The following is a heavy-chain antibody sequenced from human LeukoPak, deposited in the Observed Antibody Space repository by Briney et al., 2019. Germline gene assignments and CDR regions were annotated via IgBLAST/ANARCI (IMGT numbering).Heavy chain of an antibody. V-gene: IGHV1-18*04. D-gene: IGHD2-2*01. CDR3: ARVDIVVVPAAIQAFDI. CDR1: GYTFMNYY. CDR2: ISAYNGNT. Sequence: ASVKVSCKASGYTFMNYYMHWVRQAPGQGLEWMGWISAYNGNTNYAQKLQGRVTMTTDTSTSTAYMELRSLRSDDTAVYYCARVDIVVVPAAIQAFDIWGQGTMVTVSS. J-gene: IGHJ3*02.